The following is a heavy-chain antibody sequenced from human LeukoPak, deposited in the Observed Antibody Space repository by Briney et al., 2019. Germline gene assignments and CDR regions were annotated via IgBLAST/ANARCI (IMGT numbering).Heavy chain of an antibody. D-gene: IGHD6-19*01. V-gene: IGHV4-4*02. J-gene: IGHJ3*02. CDR3: ARGRPRWLPRGDDAFYI. CDR1: GGSISSTNW. Sequence: SETLSLTCAVSGGSISSTNWWSWVRPPQGKGLEWIGEIYHSGSTNYNPSLKSRVTISVDTSKNQFSLKRSSVTAAYTAVYYCARGRPRWLPRGDDAFYIWGQGTIVTVSS. CDR2: IYHSGST.